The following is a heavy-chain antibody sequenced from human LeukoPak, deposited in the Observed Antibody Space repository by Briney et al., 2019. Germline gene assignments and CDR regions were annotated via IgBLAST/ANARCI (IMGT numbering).Heavy chain of an antibody. D-gene: IGHD6-19*01. CDR1: GYTFTAYY. V-gene: IGHV1-2*02. Sequence: ASVKVSCKASGYTFTAYYMHWVRQAPGQGLEWMGWINPHSGGTNYAQKFQGRVTMTRDTSINTAYMELSRLSSDDTAVYFCARDNSDTVKGECSGACYWWFDPWGQGTLVTVSS. J-gene: IGHJ5*02. CDR3: ARDNSDTVKGECSGACYWWFDP. CDR2: INPHSGGT.